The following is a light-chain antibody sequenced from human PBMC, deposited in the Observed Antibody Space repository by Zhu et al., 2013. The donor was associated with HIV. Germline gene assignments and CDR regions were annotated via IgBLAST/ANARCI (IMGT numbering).Light chain of an antibody. V-gene: IGKV1-16*02. CDR1: QGISSY. CDR2: GAS. CDR3: QQYATSPLT. J-gene: IGKJ4*01. Sequence: DVQMTQSPSSLSASVGDRVTITCRASQGISSYLAWFQQKPGKAPKSLIYGASSLQSGVSSKFSGSGSGTDFTLTISRLEPEDFAVYYCQQYATSPLTFGGGTKVEIK.